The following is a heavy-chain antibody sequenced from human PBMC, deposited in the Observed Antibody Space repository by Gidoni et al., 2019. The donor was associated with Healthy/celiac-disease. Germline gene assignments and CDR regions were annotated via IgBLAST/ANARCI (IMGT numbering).Heavy chain of an antibody. J-gene: IGHJ4*02. Sequence: QLQLQESGPGLVKPSESLSLTCTVSGGSISSCTYYWGWIRQPPVEGLEWIGSIYYSGSTYYNPSLKSRVTISVDTSKNQFSLKLSSVTAADTAVYYCARGKTTVTSNQFDYWGQGTLVTVSS. CDR3: ARGKTTVTSNQFDY. CDR1: GGSISSCTYY. D-gene: IGHD4-17*01. CDR2: IYYSGST. V-gene: IGHV4-39*01.